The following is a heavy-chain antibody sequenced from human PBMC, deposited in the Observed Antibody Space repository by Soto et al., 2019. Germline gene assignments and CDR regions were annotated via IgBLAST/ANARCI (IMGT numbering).Heavy chain of an antibody. D-gene: IGHD3-16*01. CDR2: ISGSGGST. CDR3: AKGLNQPTPVGYYGMDV. CDR1: GFTFSSYA. J-gene: IGHJ6*02. Sequence: GGSLRLSCAASGFTFSSYAMSWVRQAPGKGLEWVSAISGSGGSTYYADSVKGRFTISRDNSKNTLYLQMNSLRAEDTAVYYWAKGLNQPTPVGYYGMDVWGQGTTVTVSS. V-gene: IGHV3-23*01.